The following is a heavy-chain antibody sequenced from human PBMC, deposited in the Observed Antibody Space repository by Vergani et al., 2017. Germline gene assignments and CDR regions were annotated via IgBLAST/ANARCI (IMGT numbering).Heavy chain of an antibody. J-gene: IGHJ4*02. Sequence: QVQLQESGPGLVKPSETLSLTCTVSGVSISRYYWSWLRQPPGQGLECLGYISYSGSRSTNYNPSLKSRVTISMDTSQNQISLELYSVTAADMAVYYCARYPGCSGGSCYSADYWGQGILVTVSS. CDR3: ARYPGCSGGSCYSADY. CDR1: GVSISRYY. V-gene: IGHV4-59*01. D-gene: IGHD2-15*01. CDR2: ISYSGSRST.